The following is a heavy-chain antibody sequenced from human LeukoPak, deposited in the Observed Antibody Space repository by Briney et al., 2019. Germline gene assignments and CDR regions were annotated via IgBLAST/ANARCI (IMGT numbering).Heavy chain of an antibody. J-gene: IGHJ5*02. CDR3: ARRLHSLWFGELGRNWFDP. V-gene: IGHV4-39*01. Sequence: SETLSLTCTVSGGSISSSSYYWGWIRQPPGKGLEWIGSIYYSGSTYYNPSLKSRVTISVDTSKNQFSLKLSSVTAADTAVYYCARRLHSLWFGELGRNWFDPWGQGTLVTVSS. D-gene: IGHD3-10*01. CDR1: GGSISSSSYY. CDR2: IYYSGST.